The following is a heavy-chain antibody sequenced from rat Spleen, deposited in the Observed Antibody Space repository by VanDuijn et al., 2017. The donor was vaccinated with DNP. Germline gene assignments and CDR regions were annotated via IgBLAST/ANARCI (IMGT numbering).Heavy chain of an antibody. CDR2: ISNSGGST. J-gene: IGHJ2*01. D-gene: IGHD1-11*01. Sequence: EVQLVESGGDLVQPGRSLKLSCVASGFTFSDYLMTWIRQVPGKGLEWIASISNSGGSTFYPDSVKGRFTISRDNAKNTLYLQMDSLRSEDTATYYCTTDFERGYWGQGVMVTVSS. CDR1: GFTFSDYL. V-gene: IGHV5-31*01. CDR3: TTDFERGY.